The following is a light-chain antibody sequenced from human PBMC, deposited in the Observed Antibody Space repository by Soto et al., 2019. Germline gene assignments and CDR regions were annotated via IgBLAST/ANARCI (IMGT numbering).Light chain of an antibody. V-gene: IGKV3-11*01. J-gene: IGKJ1*01. CDR3: QQGNTWPWT. CDR1: QSVGSS. Sequence: EFVLTQSPAALSVSPRERATLSCRASQSVGSSLAWYQQKLGQAPRLLIYAASDRATGIPGRFSGSGSGTDFTLIISSLEPEDFAFYYCQQGNTWPWTFGQGTKVDI. CDR2: AAS.